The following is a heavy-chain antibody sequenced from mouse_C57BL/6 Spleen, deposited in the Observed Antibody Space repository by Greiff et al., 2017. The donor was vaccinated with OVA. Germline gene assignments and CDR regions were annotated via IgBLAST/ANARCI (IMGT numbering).Heavy chain of an antibody. CDR3: ARGGDNYYYGMDY. Sequence: VKLQQSGAELMKPGASVKLSCKATGYTFTGYWIEWVKQRPGHGLEWIGEILPGSGSSNYSEKFKGKATFTADTSSNTAYMQLSSLTTEDSALYYCARGGDNYYYGMDYWGQGTSVTVSS. CDR1: GYTFTGYW. CDR2: ILPGSGSS. V-gene: IGHV1-9*01. D-gene: IGHD1-1*01. J-gene: IGHJ4*01.